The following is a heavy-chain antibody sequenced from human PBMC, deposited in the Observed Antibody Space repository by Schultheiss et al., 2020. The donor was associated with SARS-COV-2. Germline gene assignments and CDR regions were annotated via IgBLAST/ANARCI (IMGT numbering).Heavy chain of an antibody. J-gene: IGHJ4*02. V-gene: IGHV3-74*01. Sequence: GESLKISCAGSGFTFSNHWIHWVRQSPGKGLMWVSRINEDGSTTSYADFVKGRFTISRDNAERTLYLQMNSLRGDDTAVYYCATDLSGKEDHWGQGTLVTVSS. CDR2: INEDGSTT. CDR1: GFTFSNHW. CDR3: ATDLSGKEDH. D-gene: IGHD3-10*01.